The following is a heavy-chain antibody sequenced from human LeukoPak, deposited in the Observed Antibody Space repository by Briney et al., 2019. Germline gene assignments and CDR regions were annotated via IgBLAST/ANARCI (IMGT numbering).Heavy chain of an antibody. J-gene: IGHJ4*02. CDR2: ISGSGGST. V-gene: IGHV3-23*01. CDR3: AKDLISYYYDSSGYYPTFDY. D-gene: IGHD3-22*01. CDR1: GFTFDNFA. Sequence: GGSLRLSCAASGFTFDNFAMNWVRQAPGKGLEWVSAISGSGGSTYYADSVKGRFTISRDNSKNTLYLQMNSLRAEDTAVYYCAKDLISYYYDSSGYYPTFDYWGQGTLVTVSS.